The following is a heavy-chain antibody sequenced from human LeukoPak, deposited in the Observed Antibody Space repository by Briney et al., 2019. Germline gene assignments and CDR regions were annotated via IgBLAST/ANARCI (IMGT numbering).Heavy chain of an antibody. D-gene: IGHD4-17*01. CDR2: IYPGDSET. V-gene: IGHV5-51*01. J-gene: IGHJ6*02. Sequence: GESLKISCQGSGYSFGSHWIGWVRQMPGKGLEWIGIIYPGDSETKYNPSFQGQVTISADRSIKTAFLQWRSLKASDTAMYYCARHLFQDYGPMDAWGQGTTVTVFS. CDR1: GYSFGSHW. CDR3: ARHLFQDYGPMDA.